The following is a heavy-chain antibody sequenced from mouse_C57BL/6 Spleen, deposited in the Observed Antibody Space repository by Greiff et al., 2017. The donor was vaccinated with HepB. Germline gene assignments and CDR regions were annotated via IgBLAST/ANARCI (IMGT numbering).Heavy chain of an antibody. V-gene: IGHV1-72*01. Sequence: QVQLKQPGAELVKPGASVKLSCKASGYTFTSYWMHWVKQRPGRGLEWIGRIDPNSGGTKYNEKFKSKATLTVDKPSSTAYMQLSSLTSEDSAVYYCARSGGDYHDDAYYFDYWGQGTTLTVSS. CDR1: GYTFTSYW. CDR3: ARSGGDYHDDAYYFDY. J-gene: IGHJ2*01. CDR2: IDPNSGGT. D-gene: IGHD1-1*01.